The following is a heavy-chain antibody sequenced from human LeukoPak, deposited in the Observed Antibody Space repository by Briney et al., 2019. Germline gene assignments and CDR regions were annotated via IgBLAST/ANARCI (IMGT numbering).Heavy chain of an antibody. D-gene: IGHD3-10*01. V-gene: IGHV1-8*02. CDR2: TNPNSGDT. CDR3: ARGPYGTGSHFDF. Sequence: ASVKVSCKASGSTFSSYDINWVRQATGQGLEWMGWTNPNSGDTGYTQRFQGRVTMTRDTSISTAYMELSSLRSEATAVYYCARGPYGTGSHFDFWGQGTLVTVSS. CDR1: GSTFSSYD. J-gene: IGHJ4*02.